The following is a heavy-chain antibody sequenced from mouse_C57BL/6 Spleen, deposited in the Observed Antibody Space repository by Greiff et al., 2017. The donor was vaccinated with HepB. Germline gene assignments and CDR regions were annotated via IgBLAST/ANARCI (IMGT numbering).Heavy chain of an antibody. D-gene: IGHD1-1*01. V-gene: IGHV1-50*01. CDR2: IDPSDSYT. CDR3: ARSTTVPFAY. CDR1: GYTFTSYW. Sequence: QVQLQQPGAELVKPGASVKLSCKASGYTFTSYWMQWVKQRPGQGLEWIGEIDPSDSYTNYNQKFKGKATLTVDTSSSTAYMQLSSLTSEDSAVYYCARSTTVPFAYWGQGTLVTVSA. J-gene: IGHJ3*01.